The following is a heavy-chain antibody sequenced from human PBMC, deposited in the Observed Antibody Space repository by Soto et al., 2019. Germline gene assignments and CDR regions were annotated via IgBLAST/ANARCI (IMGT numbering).Heavy chain of an antibody. CDR3: AKDLRQLLYYCGMDV. J-gene: IGHJ6*02. CDR1: GFTFSSYS. Sequence: GGSLRLSCAASGFTFSSYSMNWVRQAPGKGLEWVSSISSSSSSIYYADSVKGRFTISRHNSKNTLYLQMNSLRAEDTAVYYCAKDLRQLLYYCGMDVWGQGTTVTVSS. CDR2: ISSSSSSI. D-gene: IGHD6-6*01. V-gene: IGHV3-21*01.